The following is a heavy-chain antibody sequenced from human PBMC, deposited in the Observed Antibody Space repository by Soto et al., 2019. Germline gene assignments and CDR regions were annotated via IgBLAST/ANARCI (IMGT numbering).Heavy chain of an antibody. Sequence: QVQLVESGGGVVQPGRSLRLSCAASGFTFSSYGMHWVRQAPGKGLEWVAVIWYDGSNKYYADSVKGRFTISRDNSKNTLYLQMNSLRAEDTAVYYCARDLYDSSANGMDVWGQGTTVTVSS. V-gene: IGHV3-33*01. CDR1: GFTFSSYG. CDR3: ARDLYDSSANGMDV. D-gene: IGHD3-22*01. CDR2: IWYDGSNK. J-gene: IGHJ6*02.